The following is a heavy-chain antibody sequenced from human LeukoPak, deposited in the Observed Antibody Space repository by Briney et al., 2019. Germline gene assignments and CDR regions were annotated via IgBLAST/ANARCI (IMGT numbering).Heavy chain of an antibody. Sequence: SETLSLTCTVSGGSIRSSYYYWGWIRQPPGKGLEWIGSIYDSGSTYYNPSPKSRVTISVDTSKNQFSLKLSSVTAADTAVYYCARAVDTAMVLWGQGTLVTVSS. D-gene: IGHD5-18*01. CDR2: IYDSGST. V-gene: IGHV4-39*07. CDR1: GGSIRSSYYY. CDR3: ARAVDTAMVL. J-gene: IGHJ4*02.